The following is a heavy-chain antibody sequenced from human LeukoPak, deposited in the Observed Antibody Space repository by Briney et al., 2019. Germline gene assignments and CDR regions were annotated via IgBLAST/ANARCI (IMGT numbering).Heavy chain of an antibody. V-gene: IGHV3-48*03. Sequence: GGSLRLSCAASGFSLRSSEMNWVRQAPGKGPEWVAHINSADNVEYYTDSVRGRFTMSRDNAKDLLYLHLNSLRAEDTAVYYCARGGSYSVYWGQGTLVTVSS. D-gene: IGHD1-26*01. CDR3: ARGGSYSVY. J-gene: IGHJ4*02. CDR2: INSADNVE. CDR1: GFSLRSSE.